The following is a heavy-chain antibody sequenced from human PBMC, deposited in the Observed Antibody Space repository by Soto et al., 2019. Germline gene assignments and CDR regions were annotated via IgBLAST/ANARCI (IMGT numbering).Heavy chain of an antibody. J-gene: IGHJ6*02. CDR1: GYSFANNW. D-gene: IGHD3-3*01. V-gene: IGHV5-51*01. CDR2: IYPGDSDT. CDR3: AKTLYDFWSHGLNSFGSGMDV. Sequence: EVQLEQSGAEVKKPGESLKISCKGSGYSFANNWIAWVRQMPGKGLEWMGIIYPGDSDTRYSPSFQGHVIISADKSTSTAYLQWSSLMASDTAIYYCAKTLYDFWSHGLNSFGSGMDVWGQGTTVTVSS.